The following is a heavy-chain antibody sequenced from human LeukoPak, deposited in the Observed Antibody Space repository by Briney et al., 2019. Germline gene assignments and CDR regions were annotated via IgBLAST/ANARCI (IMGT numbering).Heavy chain of an antibody. CDR1: GFTFGDYD. CDR2: IRSKAYGGTT. D-gene: IGHD3-3*01. J-gene: IGHJ6*02. Sequence: KPGRSLRLSCTASGFTFGDYDMSCFRQAPGKGLEWVGFIRSKAYGGTTEYAASVKGRFTISKDDSKSIAYLQMNSLKTEDTAVYSTTRFLYCYGIDFWGQGTTVTVSS. V-gene: IGHV3-49*05. CDR3: TRFLYCYGIDF.